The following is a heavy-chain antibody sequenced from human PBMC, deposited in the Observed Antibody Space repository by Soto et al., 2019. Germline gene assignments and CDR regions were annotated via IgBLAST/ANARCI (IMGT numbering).Heavy chain of an antibody. D-gene: IGHD5-12*01. V-gene: IGHV4-31*03. CDR3: ARALSGYDLGAIDY. Sequence: QVQLQESGPGLVKPSQTLSLTCTVSGGSISSGDFYWSWIRQHPVKGLEWIGYIYSSGSTYYNPSLKRRVTISVDTSKHQFSLKLNSVTAADTAVYYCARALSGYDLGAIDYWGQGTLVTVSS. CDR1: GGSISSGDFY. J-gene: IGHJ4*02. CDR2: IYSSGST.